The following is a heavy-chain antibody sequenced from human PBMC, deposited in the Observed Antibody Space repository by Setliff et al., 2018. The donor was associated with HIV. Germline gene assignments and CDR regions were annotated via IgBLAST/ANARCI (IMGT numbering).Heavy chain of an antibody. V-gene: IGHV3-7*03. CDR2: IKQDGSEK. Sequence: GGSLRLSCAASGFIFSDHWMTWVRQAPGKGLEWVANIKQDGSEKYYVDAVKGRFTISRDNVKNSLYLQMNSLRAEDTAIYFCVRDGNVGWNDLDYWGQGTLVTVSS. CDR1: GFIFSDHW. CDR3: VRDGNVGWNDLDY. J-gene: IGHJ4*02. D-gene: IGHD1-1*01.